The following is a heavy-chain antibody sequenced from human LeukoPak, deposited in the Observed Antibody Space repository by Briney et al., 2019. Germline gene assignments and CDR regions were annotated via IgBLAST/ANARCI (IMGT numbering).Heavy chain of an antibody. D-gene: IGHD3-3*01. CDR2: IYTSGST. CDR3: ARDVGRYYDFWSGRNWFDP. V-gene: IGHV4-61*02. CDR1: GGSISSGSYY. J-gene: IGHJ5*02. Sequence: TLSLTCTVSGGSISSGSYYWSWIRQPAGKGLEWIGRIYTSGSTNYNPSLKSRVTISVDTSKNQFSLKLSSVTAADTAVYYCARDVGRYYDFWSGRNWFDPWGQGTLVTVSS.